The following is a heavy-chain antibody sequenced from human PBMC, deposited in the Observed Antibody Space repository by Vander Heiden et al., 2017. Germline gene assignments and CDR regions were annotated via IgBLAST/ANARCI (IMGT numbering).Heavy chain of an antibody. Sequence: EVQLVESGGGLVQPGGSLRLSCEAPGFTFSSYWVGWVRQAPGKGLEWVANIKQDGSEKYYVDSVKGRFTISRDNAKNSLYLQMNSLRAEDTAVYYCARLRSYYDSSPFDYWGQGTLVTVSS. CDR3: ARLRSYYDSSPFDY. J-gene: IGHJ4*02. V-gene: IGHV3-7*01. D-gene: IGHD3-22*01. CDR2: IKQDGSEK. CDR1: GFTFSSYW.